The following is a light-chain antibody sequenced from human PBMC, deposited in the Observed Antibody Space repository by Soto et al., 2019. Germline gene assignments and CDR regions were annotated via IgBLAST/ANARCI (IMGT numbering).Light chain of an antibody. Sequence: QSVLTQPLSASETPGERVTISCSVSSSNIGSNTVNWYQQLPGTAPKLLIYPNNHRPSGVPDRFSGSKSGAAASLAISGLQSEDEGDDYCAAWDDSLNGRGFGTGTKVTVL. CDR3: AAWDDSLNGRG. V-gene: IGLV1-44*01. CDR2: PNN. J-gene: IGLJ1*01. CDR1: SSNIGSNT.